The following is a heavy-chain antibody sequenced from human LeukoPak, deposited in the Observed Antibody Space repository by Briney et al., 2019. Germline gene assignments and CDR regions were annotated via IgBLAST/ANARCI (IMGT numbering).Heavy chain of an antibody. D-gene: IGHD2-8*01. Sequence: PSETLSLTCAVYGGSFSGYYWGWIRQPPGKGLEWIGSFYHSGNTYSNPSLKSRVTISLDMSKNQFSLKLSSVTAADTAVYYCARLVMVDWYFDLWGRGTLVTVSS. CDR2: FYHSGNT. CDR1: GGSFSGYY. V-gene: IGHV4-38-2*01. CDR3: ARLVMVDWYFDL. J-gene: IGHJ2*01.